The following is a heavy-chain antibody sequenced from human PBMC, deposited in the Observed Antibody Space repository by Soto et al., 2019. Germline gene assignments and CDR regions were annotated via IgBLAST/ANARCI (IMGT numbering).Heavy chain of an antibody. CDR3: ARHVEYADDDGQYYDFWSGYLNWFDP. V-gene: IGHV4-39*01. Sequence: QLQLQESGPGLVKPSETLSLTCTVSGGSISSSSYYWGWIRQPPGKGLEWIGSIYYSGSTYYNPYLKSRVTTSVDTSKNQFSLKLSSVTAADTAVYYCARHVEYADDDGQYYDFWSGYLNWFDPWGQGTLVTVSS. CDR1: GGSISSSSYY. D-gene: IGHD3-3*01. J-gene: IGHJ5*02. CDR2: IYYSGST.